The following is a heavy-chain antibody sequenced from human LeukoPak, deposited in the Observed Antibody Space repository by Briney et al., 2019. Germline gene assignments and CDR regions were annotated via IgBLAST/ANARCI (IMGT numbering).Heavy chain of an antibody. CDR1: GGSISSYH. Sequence: SETLSLTCTVSGGSISSYHWSWIRQPPGKGLEWIGYIYSSGSTSYNPSLKSRVAISVDTSKNQFSLKLTSVTAADTAVYYCARRISGGSSDYWGQGTLVTVSS. J-gene: IGHJ4*02. D-gene: IGHD2-15*01. CDR3: ARRISGGSSDY. CDR2: IYSSGST. V-gene: IGHV4-59*08.